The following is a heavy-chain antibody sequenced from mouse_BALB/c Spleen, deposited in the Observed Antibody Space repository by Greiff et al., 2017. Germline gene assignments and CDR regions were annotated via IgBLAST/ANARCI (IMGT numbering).Heavy chain of an antibody. J-gene: IGHJ4*01. CDR3: ARRGGYEGAMDD. Sequence: EVQLQESGGGLVQPGGSLKLSCAASGFTFSSYTMSWVRQTPEKRLEWVAYISNGGGSTYYPDTVKGRFTISRDNAKNTLYLQMSSLKSEDTAMYYCARRGGYEGAMDDWGQGTSVTVSS. CDR2: ISNGGGST. CDR1: GFTFSSYT. D-gene: IGHD2-2*01. V-gene: IGHV5-12-2*01.